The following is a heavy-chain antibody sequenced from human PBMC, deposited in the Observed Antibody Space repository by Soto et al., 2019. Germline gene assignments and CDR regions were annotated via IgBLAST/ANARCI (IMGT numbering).Heavy chain of an antibody. Sequence: GGSQRLSCAASGFTFSSYAMSWVRQAPGKGLEWVSAISGSGGSTYYADSVKGRFTISRDNSKNTLYLQMNSLRAEDTAVYYCAKVSYYDSSGYYYFDYWGQGTLVTVSS. J-gene: IGHJ4*02. D-gene: IGHD3-22*01. V-gene: IGHV3-23*01. CDR1: GFTFSSYA. CDR3: AKVSYYDSSGYYYFDY. CDR2: ISGSGGST.